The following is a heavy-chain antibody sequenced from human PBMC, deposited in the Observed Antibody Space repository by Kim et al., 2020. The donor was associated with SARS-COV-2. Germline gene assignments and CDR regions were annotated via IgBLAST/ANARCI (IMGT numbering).Heavy chain of an antibody. V-gene: IGHV4-34*01. CDR2: RT. D-gene: IGHD1-26*01. Sequence: RTNYNPPLKRRITISVDTSKNQFSLKLSSVTAADTAVYYCATGRSYGGDYWGQGTLVTVSS. CDR3: ATGRSYGGDY. J-gene: IGHJ4*02.